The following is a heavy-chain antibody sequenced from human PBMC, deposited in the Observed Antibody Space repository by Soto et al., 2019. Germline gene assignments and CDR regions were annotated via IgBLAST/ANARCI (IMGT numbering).Heavy chain of an antibody. J-gene: IGHJ4*02. CDR2: IYWDDDK. D-gene: IGHD2-15*01. CDR3: AHKAAPFDY. CDR1: WFSLSTRGEG. V-gene: IGHV2-5*02. Sequence: SVPTPGNAAQTLTLACTSSWFSLSTRGEGVGWIRQPPGKALEWLALIYWDDDKRYSPSLKSRLTITKDTSKNQVVLTMTNMDPVDTATYYCAHKAAPFDYWGQGTLVTVSS.